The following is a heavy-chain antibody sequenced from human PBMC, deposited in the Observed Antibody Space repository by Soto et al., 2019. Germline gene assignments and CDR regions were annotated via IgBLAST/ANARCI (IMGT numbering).Heavy chain of an antibody. CDR2: ISGSGGST. V-gene: IGHV3-23*01. CDR3: AKAITMIVVVPGFDY. CDR1: GFTFSSYA. D-gene: IGHD3-22*01. Sequence: PGGSLRLSCAASGFTFSSYAMSWVRQAPGKGLEWVSAISGSGGSTYYADSVKGRFTISRDNSKNTLYLQMNSLRAEDTAVYYCAKAITMIVVVPGFDYWGQGTLVTVSS. J-gene: IGHJ4*02.